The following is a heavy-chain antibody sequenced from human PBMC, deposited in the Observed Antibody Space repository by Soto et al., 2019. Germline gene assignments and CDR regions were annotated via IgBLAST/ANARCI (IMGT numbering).Heavy chain of an antibody. J-gene: IGHJ4*02. CDR1: GGSISSGDYY. Sequence: TVSGGSISSGDYYWSWIRQPPGKGLEWIGYIYYSGSTYYNPSLKSRVTISVDTSKNQFSLKLSSVTAADTAVYYCAREGDHSSHSFDYWGQGTLVTVSS. CDR3: AREGDHSSHSFDY. CDR2: IYYSGST. V-gene: IGHV4-30-4*01. D-gene: IGHD6-13*01.